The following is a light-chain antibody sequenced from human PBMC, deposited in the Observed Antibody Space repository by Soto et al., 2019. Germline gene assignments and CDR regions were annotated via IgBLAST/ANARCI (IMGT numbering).Light chain of an antibody. V-gene: IGKV4-1*01. CDR3: QQYYSIPFT. CDR2: GAS. J-gene: IGKJ2*01. Sequence: DFVMTQAPDSLAVSLGERATINCKSSQSVLYNSNNKNHLGWFQQKPGHPPKLLIYGASFRPSGVPDRFSGSGSGTDFHLTISSLQAEDVAVYYCQQYYSIPFTFGQGTKLEI. CDR1: QSVLYNSNNKNH.